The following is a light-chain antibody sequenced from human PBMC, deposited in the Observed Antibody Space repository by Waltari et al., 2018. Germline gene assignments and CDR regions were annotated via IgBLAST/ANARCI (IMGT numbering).Light chain of an antibody. CDR2: WAS. J-gene: IGKJ1*01. V-gene: IGKV4-1*01. CDR1: QSLLYSSNNKNH. Sequence: DIVMTQSPESLAVSLGERVTINCRSSQSLLYSSNNKNHFAWYQQKPGQPPKLLVYWASNRELGVPDRFRGSGSGTDFTLTISSLRAEDVAVYFCHQYYSTPRTFGQGTKVEIK. CDR3: HQYYSTPRT.